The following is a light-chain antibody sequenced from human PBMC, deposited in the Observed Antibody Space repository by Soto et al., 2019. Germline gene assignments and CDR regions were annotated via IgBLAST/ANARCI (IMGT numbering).Light chain of an antibody. V-gene: IGKV1-5*03. Sequence: DIQMTQSPSTLSGSLAARATIXCRASQTISSWLAWYQQKPGKAPKLLIYKASTLKSGVPSRFSGSGSGTEFTLTISSLQPDDFATYYCQHYNSYSEAFGQGTKVDIK. CDR1: QTISSW. J-gene: IGKJ1*01. CDR2: KAS. CDR3: QHYNSYSEA.